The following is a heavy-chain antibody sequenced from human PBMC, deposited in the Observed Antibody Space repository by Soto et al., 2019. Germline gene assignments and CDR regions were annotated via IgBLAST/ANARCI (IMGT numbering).Heavy chain of an antibody. J-gene: IGHJ4*02. V-gene: IGHV3-74*03. CDR2: IHSDGSAT. CDR1: GFTFDYYW. Sequence: EVQLVESGGGLVQPGGSLRLTCAASGFTFDYYWMHGVRQAPGKGLVWVSRIHSDGSATTYADSVKGRFTISRDNTQNTVYLQLTSLGVEDTAVYFCARGGVGNFDLWGRGTLVTVSS. D-gene: IGHD1-26*01. CDR3: ARGGVGNFDL.